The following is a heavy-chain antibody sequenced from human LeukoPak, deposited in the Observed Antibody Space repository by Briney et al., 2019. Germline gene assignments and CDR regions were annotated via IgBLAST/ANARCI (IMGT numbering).Heavy chain of an antibody. J-gene: IGHJ4*02. Sequence: SETLSLTCTVSGYSISSGYYWGWIRQPPGKGLEWIGSIYHSGSTYYNPSLKSQVTISVDTSKNQFSLKLSSVTAADTAVYYCARDPDIVVVPAADWGQGTLVTVSS. D-gene: IGHD2-2*01. CDR1: GYSISSGYY. V-gene: IGHV4-38-2*02. CDR3: ARDPDIVVVPAAD. CDR2: IYHSGST.